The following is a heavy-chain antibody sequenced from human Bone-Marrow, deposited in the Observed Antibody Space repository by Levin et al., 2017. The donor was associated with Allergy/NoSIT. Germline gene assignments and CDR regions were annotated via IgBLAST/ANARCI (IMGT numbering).Heavy chain of an antibody. D-gene: IGHD6-19*01. CDR2: IYYSGSA. Sequence: KSSETLSLTCTVSGGSIDGFFWSWIRQPPGKGLEWIGYIYYSGSANYNPSLKSRVTISVDTSKNQFSLKLSSVTAADTAVYYCARDGYSSGWYYFDYWGQGTLVTVSS. CDR3: ARDGYSSGWYYFDY. J-gene: IGHJ4*02. V-gene: IGHV4-59*01. CDR1: GGSIDGFF.